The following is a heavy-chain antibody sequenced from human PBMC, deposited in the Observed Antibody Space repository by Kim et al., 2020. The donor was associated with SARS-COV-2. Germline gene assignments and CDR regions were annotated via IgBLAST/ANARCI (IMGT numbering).Heavy chain of an antibody. V-gene: IGHV3-33*08. CDR3: ARDILPYYYDSSGYYGESDY. Sequence: GGSLRLSCAASGFTFSSYGMHWVRQAPGKGLEWVAVIWYDGSNKYYADSVKGRFTISRDNSKNTLYLQMNSLRAEDTAVYYCARDILPYYYDSSGYYGESDYWGQGTLVTVSS. CDR1: GFTFSSYG. CDR2: IWYDGSNK. J-gene: IGHJ4*02. D-gene: IGHD3-22*01.